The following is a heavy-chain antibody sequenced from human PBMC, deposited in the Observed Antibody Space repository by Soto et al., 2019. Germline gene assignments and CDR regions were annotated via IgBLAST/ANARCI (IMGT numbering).Heavy chain of an antibody. J-gene: IGHJ6*02. CDR1: GGSFSGYY. CDR2: INHSGST. CDR3: ARVSGIYYYGMEV. D-gene: IGHD3-10*01. Sequence: SETLSLTCTVFGGSFSGYYWSWIRHPPGKGLEWIGEINHSGSTNYNPSLKSRVTISVDTSKNQFSLKLSSVTAADTAVYYCARVSGIYYYGMEVWGQGTTVTVS. V-gene: IGHV4-34*01.